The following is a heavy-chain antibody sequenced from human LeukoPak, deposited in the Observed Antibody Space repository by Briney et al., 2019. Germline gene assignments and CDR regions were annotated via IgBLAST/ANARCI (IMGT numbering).Heavy chain of an antibody. D-gene: IGHD4-17*01. CDR3: AKDRDFGDPYYYYGMDV. CDR2: ISGSGGGT. J-gene: IGHJ6*02. CDR1: GFTFSSYA. Sequence: GGSLRLSCAASGFTFSSYAMSWVRQAPEKGLEWVSTISGSGGGTYYADSVKGRLTISRDNSKNTLYLQMNSLTAEDTAVYYCAKDRDFGDPYYYYGMDVWGQGTTVTVSS. V-gene: IGHV3-23*01.